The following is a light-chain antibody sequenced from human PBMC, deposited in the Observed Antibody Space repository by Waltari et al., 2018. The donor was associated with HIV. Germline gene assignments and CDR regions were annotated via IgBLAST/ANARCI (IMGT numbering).Light chain of an antibody. Sequence: SYVLTQAPSVSVAPGQTASISCGGKNIGSKSVHWYQQRPGQAPVVVVYDDGDRPSGIPERFSGSNSGRMATLVISRVEAGDEADYYCQVWDVSSDHVVFGGGTKLTVL. V-gene: IGLV3-21*02. CDR2: DDG. CDR1: NIGSKS. CDR3: QVWDVSSDHVV. J-gene: IGLJ3*02.